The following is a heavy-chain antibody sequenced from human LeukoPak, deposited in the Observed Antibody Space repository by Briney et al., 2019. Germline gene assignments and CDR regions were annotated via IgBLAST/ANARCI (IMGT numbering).Heavy chain of an antibody. V-gene: IGHV4-4*09. D-gene: IGHD1-7*01. CDR2: IYTSGST. CDR3: ARRITGTTWFDP. CDR1: GGPISSYY. J-gene: IGHJ5*02. Sequence: PSETLSFTCSVCGGPISSYYWRWLRQPPGKGLEWIGYIYTSGSTNYHPSLKSRVTISVDTSKNQFSLKLSSVTAADTAVYYCARRITGTTWFDPWGQGTLVTVSS.